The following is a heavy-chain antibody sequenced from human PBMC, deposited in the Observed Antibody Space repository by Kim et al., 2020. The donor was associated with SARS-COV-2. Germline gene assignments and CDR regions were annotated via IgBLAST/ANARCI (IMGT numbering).Heavy chain of an antibody. CDR1: GFTFDDYA. Sequence: GGSLRLSCAASGFTFDDYAMHWVRQAPGKGLEWVSLISGDGGSTYYADSVRGRFTISRDNSKNSLYLQMNSLRTEDTALYYCAKDASSYSSSWYGYFDYWGQGTLVTVSS. D-gene: IGHD6-13*01. J-gene: IGHJ4*02. V-gene: IGHV3-43*02. CDR3: AKDASSYSSSWYGYFDY. CDR2: ISGDGGST.